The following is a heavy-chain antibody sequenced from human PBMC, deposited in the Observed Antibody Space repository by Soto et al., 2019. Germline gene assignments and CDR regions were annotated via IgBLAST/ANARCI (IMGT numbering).Heavy chain of an antibody. CDR1: GGTFSSYA. Sequence: GASVKVSCKAPGGTFSSYAISWVRQAPGQGLEWMGGIIPIFGTANYAQKFQGRVTITADESTSTAYMELSSLRSEDTAVYYCARGYDYVWGTGSWFDPWGQGTLVTVSS. J-gene: IGHJ5*02. D-gene: IGHD3-16*01. CDR2: IIPIFGTA. V-gene: IGHV1-69*13. CDR3: ARGYDYVWGTGSWFDP.